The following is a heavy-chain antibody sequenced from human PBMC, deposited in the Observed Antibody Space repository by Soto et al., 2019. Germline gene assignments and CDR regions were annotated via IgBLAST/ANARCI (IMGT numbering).Heavy chain of an antibody. V-gene: IGHV4-31*03. Sequence: QVQLQESGPGLVKPSQTLSLTCTVSGGSISSGGYYWSWIRQHPGKGLEWIGYISCSGSTYYNPSLQGRVTITVDTSQNPFSLKLSSVTAADTAVYYCARDWGGGGFYYYGMDVWGQGTTVTVSS. CDR3: ARDWGGGGFYYYGMDV. J-gene: IGHJ6*02. D-gene: IGHD2-15*01. CDR2: ISCSGST. CDR1: GGSISSGGYY.